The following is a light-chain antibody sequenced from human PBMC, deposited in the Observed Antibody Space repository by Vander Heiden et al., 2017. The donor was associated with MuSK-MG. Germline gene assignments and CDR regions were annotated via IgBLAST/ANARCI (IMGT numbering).Light chain of an antibody. J-gene: IGLJ2*01. Sequence: QLVLTQSPSASASLGASVKLTCTLSSGHSNYAIAWHQQQPEKGPRYLMKVNSDGSHNKGAGIPDRFSGSSSGAERYLSISSLHAEDEADYYCQTWGTGSQVVFGGWTKVTVL. CDR1: SGHSNYA. CDR2: VNSDGSH. V-gene: IGLV4-69*01. CDR3: QTWGTGSQVV.